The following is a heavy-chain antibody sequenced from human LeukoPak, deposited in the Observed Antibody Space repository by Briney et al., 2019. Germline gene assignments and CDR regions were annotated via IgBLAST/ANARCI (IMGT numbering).Heavy chain of an antibody. CDR2: IKQDGSEK. CDR1: GFTFRSFW. J-gene: IGHJ4*02. Sequence: PGGSLRLSCAASGFTFRSFWVTWVRQAPGKGLELVANIKQDGSEKFHVDSVKGRFTISRDNAKNSLYLQMNSLRAEDTAVYYCARDAGNTVRDQWGQGTLVTVSS. D-gene: IGHD2/OR15-2a*01. V-gene: IGHV3-7*04. CDR3: ARDAGNTVRDQ.